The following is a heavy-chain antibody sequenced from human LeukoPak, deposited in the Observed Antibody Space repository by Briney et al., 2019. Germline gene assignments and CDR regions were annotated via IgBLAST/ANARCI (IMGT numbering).Heavy chain of an antibody. D-gene: IGHD6-13*01. V-gene: IGHV4-59*01. Sequence: SETLSLTCTVSGGSISSYYWSWIRQPPGKGLEWIAYIYYSGSITYNPSLKSRVTTSVDTSKNQFSLKLSSVTAADTAVYYCASMPVGSWASYYFDYWGQGTLVTVSS. CDR1: GGSISSYY. J-gene: IGHJ4*02. CDR3: ASMPVGSWASYYFDY. CDR2: IYYSGSI.